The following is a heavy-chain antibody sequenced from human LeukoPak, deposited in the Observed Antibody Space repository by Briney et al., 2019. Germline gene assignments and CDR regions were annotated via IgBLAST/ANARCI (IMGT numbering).Heavy chain of an antibody. V-gene: IGHV3-23*01. D-gene: IGHD2-2*01. CDR1: GFTFSDYA. CDR3: ARGDCSSSYCRGFYGMDV. CDR2: ISGGGGST. Sequence: GGSLRPSCAASGFTFSDYAMGWVRQAPGKGLEWVSLISGGGGSTYYADSVKGRFTVSRDNSKNTLYMELNSLRAEGTAVYYCARGDCSSSYCRGFYGMDVWGQGTTVTVSS. J-gene: IGHJ6*02.